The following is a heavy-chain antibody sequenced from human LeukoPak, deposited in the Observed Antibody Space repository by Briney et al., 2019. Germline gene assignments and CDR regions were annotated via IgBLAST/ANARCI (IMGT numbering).Heavy chain of an antibody. Sequence: SETLSLTCAVYGGSFSAYYWSWIRQPPGEGLEWIGEINHSGSTYYNPSLKSRVTISVDTSKNQFSLKLSSVTAADTAVYYCARGRRDYVWGSRLYYMDVWGKGTTVTISS. CDR3: ARGRRDYVWGSRLYYMDV. CDR1: GGSFSAYY. J-gene: IGHJ6*03. CDR2: INHSGST. D-gene: IGHD3-16*01. V-gene: IGHV4-34*01.